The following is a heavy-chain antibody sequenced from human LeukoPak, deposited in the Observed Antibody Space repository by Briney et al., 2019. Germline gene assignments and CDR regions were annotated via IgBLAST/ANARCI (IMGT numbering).Heavy chain of an antibody. CDR1: GASISNYY. V-gene: IGHV4-59*08. D-gene: IGHD3-16*02. Sequence: SETLSLTCTVSGASISNYYWSWIRQSPGKGLEWIGYMLYSGSTNQNPSLRSRVTISVDTSKNQASLKLSSVTAADTAVYYCARSDIWGSYRFLDYWGQGALATVSS. J-gene: IGHJ4*02. CDR3: ARSDIWGSYRFLDY. CDR2: MLYSGST.